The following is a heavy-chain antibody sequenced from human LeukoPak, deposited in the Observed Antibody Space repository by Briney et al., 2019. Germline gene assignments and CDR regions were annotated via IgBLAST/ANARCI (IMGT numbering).Heavy chain of an antibody. CDR2: IYSDNT. J-gene: IGHJ4*02. CDR1: GFTFSSDG. Sequence: GGSLRLSCAASGFTFSSDGMSWVRQAPGKGLEWVSFIYSDNTHYSDSVKGRFTISRDNSKNTLYLQMNSLRAEDTAVYYCARRAGAYSHPYDYWGQGTLVTVSS. V-gene: IGHV3-53*01. CDR3: ARRAGAYSHPYDY. D-gene: IGHD4/OR15-4a*01.